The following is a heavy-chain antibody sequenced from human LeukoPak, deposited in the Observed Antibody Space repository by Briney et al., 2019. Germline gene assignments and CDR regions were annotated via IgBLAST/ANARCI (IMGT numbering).Heavy chain of an antibody. D-gene: IGHD5-18*01. V-gene: IGHV3-23*01. Sequence: GGSLRLSCAASGFTFSSYGMSWVRQAPGKGLEWGSAISGSGGSTYYADSVKGRFTISRDNSKNTLYMQMNSLRAEDTAVYYCAKDGVQLWLLSSYYFDYWGQGTLVTVSS. J-gene: IGHJ4*02. CDR3: AKDGVQLWLLSSYYFDY. CDR1: GFTFSSYG. CDR2: ISGSGGST.